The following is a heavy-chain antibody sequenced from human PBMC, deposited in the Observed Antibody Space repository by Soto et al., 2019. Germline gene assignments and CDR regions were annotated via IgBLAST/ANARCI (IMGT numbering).Heavy chain of an antibody. Sequence: SETLSLTCSVSGDSISSVDYFWAWIRQPPGQALEYIGYIYKSATTYYNPSFESRVAISLDTSKSQFSLNVTSVTAADTAVYFCARGRYCLTGRCFPNWFDSLGQGTLVTVS. J-gene: IGHJ5*01. D-gene: IGHD2-15*01. CDR3: ARGRYCLTGRCFPNWFDS. V-gene: IGHV4-30-4*01. CDR1: GDSISSVDYF. CDR2: IYKSATT.